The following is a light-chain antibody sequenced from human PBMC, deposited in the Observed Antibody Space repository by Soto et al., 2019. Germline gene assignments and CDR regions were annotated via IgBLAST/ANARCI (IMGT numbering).Light chain of an antibody. J-gene: IGKJ5*01. V-gene: IGKV3-20*01. CDR3: QQYGSSPPSIT. CDR1: QSVRRDY. Sequence: EIVLTQSPGTLSLSPGERATLSCWASQSVRRDYLAWYQQKPGQAPRLLISGIFRRATGIPDRFSGTGSGTDFTLTISRLEPEDFAVYYCQQYGSSPPSITFGQGTRLENK. CDR2: GIF.